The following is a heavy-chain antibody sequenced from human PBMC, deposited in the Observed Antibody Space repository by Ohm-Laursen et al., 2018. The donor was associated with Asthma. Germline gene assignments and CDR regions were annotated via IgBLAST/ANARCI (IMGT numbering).Heavy chain of an antibody. J-gene: IGHJ3*02. CDR2: INPNSGGT. CDR3: ATDDSSSDTFDI. D-gene: IGHD6-6*01. V-gene: IGHV1-2*06. Sequence: GASVKVSCKASGYTFTGYYMHWVRQAPGQGLEWMGRINPNSGGTNYAQKFQGRVTMTRDPSISTAYMELSRLRSDDTAVYYCATDDSSSDTFDIWGQGTMVTVSS. CDR1: GYTFTGYY.